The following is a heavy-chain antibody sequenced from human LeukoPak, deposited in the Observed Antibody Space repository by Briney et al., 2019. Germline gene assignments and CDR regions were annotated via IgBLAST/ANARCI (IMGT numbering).Heavy chain of an antibody. V-gene: IGHV4-4*07. D-gene: IGHD3-10*01. J-gene: IGHJ5*02. CDR2: IYTSGST. CDR3: ARDSGTTGEVKFDP. CDR1: GGSISSYY. Sequence: ASETLSLTCTVSGGSISSYYWSRIRQPAGKGLEWIGRIYTSGSTDYNPSLKSRVTMSVDTSKNQFSLKLSSVTAADTAVYYCARDSGTTGEVKFDPWGQGTLVTVSS.